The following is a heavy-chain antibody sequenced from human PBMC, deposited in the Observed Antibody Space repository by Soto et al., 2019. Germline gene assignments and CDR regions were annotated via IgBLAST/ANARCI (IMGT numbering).Heavy chain of an antibody. Sequence: EVQLVESGGGLVQPGGSLRLSCAASGFTFSSYSMNWVRQVPGKGLEWVSYISSSSSTIYYADSVKGRFTISRDNAKNSLYLQMNSLRAEDTVVYYCAREGMVAAADTRGQGTLVTDSS. J-gene: IGHJ4*02. CDR3: AREGMVAAADT. CDR2: ISSSSSTI. D-gene: IGHD6-13*01. CDR1: GFTFSSYS. V-gene: IGHV3-48*01.